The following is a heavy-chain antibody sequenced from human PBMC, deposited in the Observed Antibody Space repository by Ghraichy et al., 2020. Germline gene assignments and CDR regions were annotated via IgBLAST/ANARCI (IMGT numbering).Heavy chain of an antibody. CDR2: ITWNSAST. CDR1: GFTFSGYA. V-gene: IGHV3-23*01. D-gene: IGHD6-19*01. CDR3: AKTGDSGWFYDY. Sequence: GGSLRLSCAASGFTFSGYAMSWVRQAPGKGLEWVSTITWNSASTRYADSVKGRSTISRDNYKNAVYLQVTSLRADDTAVYFCAKTGDSGWFYDYWGRGTLVTVSS. J-gene: IGHJ4*02.